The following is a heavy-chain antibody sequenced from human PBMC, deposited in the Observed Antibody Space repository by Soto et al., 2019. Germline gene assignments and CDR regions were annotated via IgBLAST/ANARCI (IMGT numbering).Heavy chain of an antibody. V-gene: IGHV3-7*01. CDR1: GFTFSSYW. CDR2: IKQDGSEK. Sequence: EVQLVESGGGLVQPGGSLRLSCAASGFTFSSYWMSWVRQAPGKGLEWVANIKQDGSEKYYVDSVKGRFNISRDNAKNSLYLQMNSLRAEDTAVYYCARGGGDSSGWYGYFDLWGRGTLVTVSS. J-gene: IGHJ2*01. D-gene: IGHD6-19*01. CDR3: ARGGGDSSGWYGYFDL.